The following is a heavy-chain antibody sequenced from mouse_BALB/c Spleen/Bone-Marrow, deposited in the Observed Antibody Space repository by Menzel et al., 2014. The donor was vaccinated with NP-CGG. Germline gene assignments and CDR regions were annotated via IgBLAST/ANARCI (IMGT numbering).Heavy chain of an antibody. CDR1: GYTFTEHT. Sequence: VQLKESGPELVKPGASVKISSKTSGYTFTEHTMHWVKQSHGKSLEWIGGINPNNSDTTYNQKFKGKATLTVDKSSSTAYMELRSLTSEDSAVYFCARFNYFYAMDYWGQGTSVTVSS. CDR2: INPNNSDT. CDR3: ARFNYFYAMDY. J-gene: IGHJ4*01. D-gene: IGHD2-1*01. V-gene: IGHV1-18*01.